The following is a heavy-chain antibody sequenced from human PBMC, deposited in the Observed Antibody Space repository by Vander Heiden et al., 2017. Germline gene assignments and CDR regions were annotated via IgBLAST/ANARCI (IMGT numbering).Heavy chain of an antibody. CDR3: TRLWRTDGDNEDY. CDR2: IRSKANSYAT. Sequence: EVQLVESGGGLVKPGGSLKLSCAASGFTFSGSAMHWVRQASVKGLEWVGRIRSKANSYATAYATSVKGRFTISRDDSKSTAYLQMNSLKTEDTAVYYCTRLWRTDGDNEDYWGQGTLVTVSS. CDR1: GFTFSGSA. J-gene: IGHJ4*02. D-gene: IGHD4-17*01. V-gene: IGHV3-73*02.